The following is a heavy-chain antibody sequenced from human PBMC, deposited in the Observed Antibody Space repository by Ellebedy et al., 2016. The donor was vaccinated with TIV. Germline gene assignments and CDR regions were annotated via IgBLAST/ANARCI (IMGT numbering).Heavy chain of an antibody. CDR3: VRGGLPAAGDY. CDR2: INTDGSSI. J-gene: IGHJ4*02. V-gene: IGHV3-74*01. CDR1: GFTFSSYW. D-gene: IGHD6-13*01. Sequence: GESLKISCAASGFTFSSYWMQWVRQAPGKGLVWVSRINTDGSSISYADSVKGRFTISRDNAKNTQYPQMNSLRADDTAIYYCVRGGLPAAGDYWGQGTLVTVSS.